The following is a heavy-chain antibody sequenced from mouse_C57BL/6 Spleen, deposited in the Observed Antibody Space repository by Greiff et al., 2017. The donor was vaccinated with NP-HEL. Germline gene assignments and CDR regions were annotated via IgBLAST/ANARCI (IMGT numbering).Heavy chain of an antibody. V-gene: IGHV5-17*01. CDR1: GFTFSDYG. CDR2: ISSGSSTI. D-gene: IGHD4-1*01. Sequence: EVMLVESGGGLVKPGGSLKLSCAASGFTFSDYGMHWVRQAPEKGLEWVAYISSGSSTIYYADTVKGRFTISRDNAKNTLFLQMTSLRSEDTAMYYCARGANWGLFAYWGQGTLVTVSA. J-gene: IGHJ3*01. CDR3: ARGANWGLFAY.